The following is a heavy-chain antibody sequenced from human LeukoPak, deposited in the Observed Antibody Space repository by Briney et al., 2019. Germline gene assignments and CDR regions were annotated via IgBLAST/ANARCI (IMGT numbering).Heavy chain of an antibody. CDR3: AKDRGVAAGGANYYYGMDV. V-gene: IGHV3-23*01. CDR1: GFTFSTYA. Sequence: GGSLRLSCAASGFTFSTYAMNWVRQAPGKGLEWVSAISGTGGTTYYADSVKGRFIISRDKSTLSLQMNSLRAEDTAIYYCAKDRGVAAGGANYYYGMDVWGQGTTVTVSS. J-gene: IGHJ6*02. D-gene: IGHD6-13*01. CDR2: ISGTGGTT.